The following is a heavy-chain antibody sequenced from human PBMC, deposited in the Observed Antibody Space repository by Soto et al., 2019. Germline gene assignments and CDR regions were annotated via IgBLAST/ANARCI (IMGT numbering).Heavy chain of an antibody. J-gene: IGHJ4*02. Sequence: PSETLSLTCAVSGGSISSGGYSWSWIRQPPGKGLEWIGYIYHSGSTYYNPSLKSRVTISVDTSKNQFSLKLSSVTAADTAVYYCARVTHHRSLGYCSGGSCYPRSFDYWGQGTPVTVSS. D-gene: IGHD2-15*01. V-gene: IGHV4-30-2*01. CDR2: IYHSGST. CDR3: ARVTHHRSLGYCSGGSCYPRSFDY. CDR1: GGSISSGGYS.